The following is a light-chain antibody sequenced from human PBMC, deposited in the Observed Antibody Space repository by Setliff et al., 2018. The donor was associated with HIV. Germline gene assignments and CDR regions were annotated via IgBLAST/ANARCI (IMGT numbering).Light chain of an antibody. J-gene: IGLJ1*01. V-gene: IGLV2-11*01. CDR2: DVT. CDR3: SSFAGRLHV. Sequence: LTQPRSVSGSPGQSVTIPCTGTSSDVGSYNYVTWYQQHPGKVPKLMIYDVTRRPSGVPDRFSGPRSGNTASLTISGLQAEDEADYYCSSFAGRLHVFGTGTKVTVL. CDR1: SSDVGSYNY.